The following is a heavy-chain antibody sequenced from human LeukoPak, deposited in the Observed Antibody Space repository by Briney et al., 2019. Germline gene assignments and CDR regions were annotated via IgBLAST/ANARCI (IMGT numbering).Heavy chain of an antibody. CDR2: MNPNSGNT. V-gene: IGHV1-8*03. J-gene: IGHJ6*03. CDR3: ARGGGNSVYYYYYMDV. Sequence: GASVKVSCKASGYTFTNYDINWVRQAPGQGLEWMGWMNPNSGNTGYAQKFQGRVTITRNTSISTAYMELSSLRSEDTAVYYCARGGGNSVYYYYYMDVWGKGTTVTVSS. CDR1: GYTFTNYD. D-gene: IGHD4-23*01.